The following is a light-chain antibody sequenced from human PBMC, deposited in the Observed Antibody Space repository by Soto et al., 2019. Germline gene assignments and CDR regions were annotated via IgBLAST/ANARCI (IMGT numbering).Light chain of an antibody. CDR3: QQYNSYSIT. Sequence: IQMAQSPSTLSASXXXXXXXXXXANQSISSWLAWYQQKPGKAPKLLIYDASSLESGVPSRFSGSGSGTEFTLAISSLQPDDFATYYCQQYNSYSITFGQGTRLEIK. V-gene: IGKV1-5*01. CDR2: DAS. J-gene: IGKJ5*01. CDR1: QSISSW.